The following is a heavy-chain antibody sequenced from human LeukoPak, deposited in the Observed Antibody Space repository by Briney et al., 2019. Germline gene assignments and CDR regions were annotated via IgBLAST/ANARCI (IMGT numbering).Heavy chain of an antibody. Sequence: PGGSLRLSCVASGFTVSSNYMTWVRQAPGKGLEWVSVIYTGGTPYYADPVKGRFTISRDISKNTVYLQMNSLRVEDTAVYFCARGAATGPTLGLDYWGQGTLVTVSS. V-gene: IGHV3-53*01. CDR3: ARGAATGPTLGLDY. CDR1: GFTVSSNY. D-gene: IGHD6-13*01. CDR2: IYTGGTP. J-gene: IGHJ4*02.